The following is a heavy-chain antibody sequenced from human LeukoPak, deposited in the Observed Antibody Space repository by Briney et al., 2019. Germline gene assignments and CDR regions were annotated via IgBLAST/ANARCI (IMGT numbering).Heavy chain of an antibody. Sequence: GGSLRLSCAASGFTFSSYGMYWVRQAPGKGLEWVAFIRYDGSDKYYADSVKGRFTISRDNSKNTLYLQMDSLRTEDTAVYYCAKGQLGIQSSKWFDPWGQGTLLTVSS. J-gene: IGHJ5*02. CDR1: GFTFSSYG. V-gene: IGHV3-30*02. CDR2: IRYDGSDK. CDR3: AKGQLGIQSSKWFDP. D-gene: IGHD7-27*01.